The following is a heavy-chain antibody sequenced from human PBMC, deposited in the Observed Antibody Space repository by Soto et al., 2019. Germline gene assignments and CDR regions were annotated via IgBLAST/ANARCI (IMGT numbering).Heavy chain of an antibody. Sequence: VQLMESGGGLVKPGVSLRRSCAASGFTFSTYLMNWVRQAPGKGLEWVSSIKSDSSSLYYADSVKGRFTISRQNAKNSLHLKISTLGGKDTIMYFCGRKLMTGLLSVVFDTWAQGTLVTFAS. CDR3: GRKLMTGLLSVVFDT. V-gene: IGHV3-21*06. CDR1: GFTFSTYL. CDR2: IKSDSSSL. D-gene: IGHD3-9*01. J-gene: IGHJ3*02.